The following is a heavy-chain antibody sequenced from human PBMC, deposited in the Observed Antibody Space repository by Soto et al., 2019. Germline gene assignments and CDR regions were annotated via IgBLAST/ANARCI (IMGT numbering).Heavy chain of an antibody. V-gene: IGHV3-30*18. D-gene: IGHD3-22*01. J-gene: IGHJ4*02. Sequence: SGGSLRLSCAASGFTFSSYGMHWVRQAPGKGLEWVAVISYDGSNKYYADSVKGRFTISRDNSKNTLYLQMNSLRAEDTAVYYCAKMLRYYYDSSGPHYWGQGTLVTVSS. CDR3: AKMLRYYYDSSGPHY. CDR1: GFTFSSYG. CDR2: ISYDGSNK.